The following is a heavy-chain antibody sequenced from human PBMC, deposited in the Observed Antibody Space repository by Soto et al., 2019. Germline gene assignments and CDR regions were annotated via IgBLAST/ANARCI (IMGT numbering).Heavy chain of an antibody. V-gene: IGHV1-2*02. Sequence: ASVKVSCKASGSTFTGYYMHWVRQAPGQGLEWMGWINPNSGGTNYAQKFQGRVTMTRDTSISTAYMELSRLRSDDTAVYYCARDRGEWLQVVYYYYGMDVWGQGTTVTVSS. CDR2: INPNSGGT. CDR3: ARDRGEWLQVVYYYYGMDV. D-gene: IGHD5-12*01. CDR1: GSTFTGYY. J-gene: IGHJ6*02.